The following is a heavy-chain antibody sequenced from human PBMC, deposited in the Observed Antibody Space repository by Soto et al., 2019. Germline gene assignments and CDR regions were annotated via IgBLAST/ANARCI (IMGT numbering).Heavy chain of an antibody. Sequence: GVSMRLSCAASGFTFSSYAMHWVRQAPGKGLEWVAVISYDGSNKYYADSVKGRFTISRDNSKNTLYLQMNSLRAEDTAVYYCARDGFYDYVWGSYRYGPNFDYWGQGTLVTVSS. D-gene: IGHD3-16*02. CDR1: GFTFSSYA. CDR2: ISYDGSNK. CDR3: ARDGFYDYVWGSYRYGPNFDY. V-gene: IGHV3-30-3*01. J-gene: IGHJ4*02.